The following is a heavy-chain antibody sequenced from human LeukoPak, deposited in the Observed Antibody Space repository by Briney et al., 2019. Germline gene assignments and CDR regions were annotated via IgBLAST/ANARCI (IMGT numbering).Heavy chain of an antibody. D-gene: IGHD6-19*01. J-gene: IGHJ4*02. V-gene: IGHV3-30*03. CDR2: ISYDGSNK. Sequence: GGSLRLSCAASGFTFSSYGMHWVRQAPDKGLEWVAVISYDGSNKYYADSVKGRFTISRDNSKNTLYLQMNSLRAEDTAVYYCARNGGAPIAVALLDYWGQGTLVTVSS. CDR1: GFTFSSYG. CDR3: ARNGGAPIAVALLDY.